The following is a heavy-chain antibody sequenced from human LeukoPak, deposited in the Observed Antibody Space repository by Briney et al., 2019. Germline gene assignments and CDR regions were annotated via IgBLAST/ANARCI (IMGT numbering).Heavy chain of an antibody. J-gene: IGHJ4*02. CDR1: GFTFDDYA. D-gene: IGHD6-6*01. V-gene: IGHV3-9*01. Sequence: GGSLRLSCAASGFTFDDYAMHWVRQAPGKGLEWVSGISWNSGSIGYADSVKGRLTISRDNAKNSLYLQMNSLRAEDTALYYCAKTRGTYSSSLDYWGQGTLVTVSS. CDR3: AKTRGTYSSSLDY. CDR2: ISWNSGSI.